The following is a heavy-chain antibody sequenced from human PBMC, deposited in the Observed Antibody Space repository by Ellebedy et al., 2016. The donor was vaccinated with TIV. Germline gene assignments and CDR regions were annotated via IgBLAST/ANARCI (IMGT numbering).Heavy chain of an antibody. CDR3: ARDYYDSSGYYGMDV. V-gene: IGHV3-11*01. D-gene: IGHD3-22*01. Sequence: GESLKISXAASGFTFSDYYMSWIRQAPGKGLEWVSYISSSGSTIYYADSVKGRFTISRDNAKNSLYLQMNSLRAEDTAVYYCARDYYDSSGYYGMDVWGQGTTVTVSS. J-gene: IGHJ6*02. CDR2: ISSSGSTI. CDR1: GFTFSDYY.